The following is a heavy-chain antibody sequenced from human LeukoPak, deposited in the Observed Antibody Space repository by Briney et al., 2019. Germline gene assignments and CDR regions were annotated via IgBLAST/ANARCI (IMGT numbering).Heavy chain of an antibody. Sequence: ASVKVSCKASGYTFTDYYMHWVRLAPGQGLEWMGWINPDSGGTNYAQKFQGRVTMTRDTSVSTAYMELSRLRSDDTAVYYCARGMEWLRDYYYCYMDVWGKGTTVTISS. D-gene: IGHD5-12*01. V-gene: IGHV1-2*02. CDR2: INPDSGGT. CDR1: GYTFTDYY. J-gene: IGHJ6*03. CDR3: ARGMEWLRDYYYCYMDV.